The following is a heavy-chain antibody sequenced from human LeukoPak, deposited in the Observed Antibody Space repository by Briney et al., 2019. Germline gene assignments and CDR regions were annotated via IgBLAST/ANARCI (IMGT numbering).Heavy chain of an antibody. CDR2: ISYDGSNK. D-gene: IGHD6-13*01. J-gene: IGHJ6*02. CDR1: GFTFNSYA. CDR3: ARGGVAAPGEYGMDV. Sequence: PGRSLRLSCAASGFTFNSYAMHWVRQAPGKGLEWVAVISYDGSNKYYADSVKGRFTISRDNSKNTLYLQMNSLRAEDTAVYYCARGGVAAPGEYGMDVWGQGTTVTVSS. V-gene: IGHV3-30*04.